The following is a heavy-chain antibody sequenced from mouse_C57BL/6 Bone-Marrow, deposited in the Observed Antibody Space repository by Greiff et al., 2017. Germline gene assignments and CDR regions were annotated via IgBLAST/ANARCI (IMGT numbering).Heavy chain of an antibody. CDR3: ARGEDYAMDY. CDR2: ISDGGSYT. V-gene: IGHV5-4*03. Sequence: EVKLVESGGGLVKPGGSLKLSCAASGFTFSSYAMSWVRQTPEKRLEWVATISDGGSYTYYPDNVKGRFTISRDNAKNNLYLQMSHLKSEDTAMYYCARGEDYAMDYWGQGTSVTVSS. CDR1: GFTFSSYA. J-gene: IGHJ4*01.